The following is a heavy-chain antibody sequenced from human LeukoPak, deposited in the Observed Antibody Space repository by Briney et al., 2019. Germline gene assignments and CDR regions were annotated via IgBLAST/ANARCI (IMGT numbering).Heavy chain of an antibody. D-gene: IGHD3-3*01. V-gene: IGHV4-59*01. J-gene: IGHJ6*03. CDR1: GGSISSYY. Sequence: SETLSLTCTVSGGSISSYYWSWIRQPPGKGLEWIGYIYYSGSTNYNPSLKSRVTISVDTSKNQFSLKLSSVTVADTAVYYCARETRHDFWSGYYKGPFMDVWGKGTTVTVSS. CDR3: ARETRHDFWSGYYKGPFMDV. CDR2: IYYSGST.